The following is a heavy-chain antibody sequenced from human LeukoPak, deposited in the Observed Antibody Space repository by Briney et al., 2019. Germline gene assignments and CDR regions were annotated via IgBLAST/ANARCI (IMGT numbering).Heavy chain of an antibody. CDR2: THNSDDTI. Sequence: GGSLRLSCAASGFTFSDWYLSWIRQAPGKALEWISYTHNSDDTIYYADSVKGRFTISRDNAKRSLDLQMNSLRAEDTAVYYCARGHYGLDVWGQGTTVTVSS. CDR3: ARGHYGLDV. V-gene: IGHV3-11*01. J-gene: IGHJ6*02. CDR1: GFTFSDWY.